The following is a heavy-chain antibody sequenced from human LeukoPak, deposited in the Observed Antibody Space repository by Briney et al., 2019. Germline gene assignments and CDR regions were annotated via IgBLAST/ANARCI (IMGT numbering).Heavy chain of an antibody. J-gene: IGHJ6*03. V-gene: IGHV4-59*11. CDR2: IYYSGST. CDR3: ARIHVGYSSSSYYYYYYMDV. D-gene: IGHD6-6*01. CDR1: GGSISSHY. Sequence: PSETLSLTCTVSGGSISSHYWNWIRQPPGKGLEWIGYIYYSGSTNYNPSLKSRVTISVDTSKNQFSLKLSSVTAADTAVYYCARIHVGYSSSSYYYYYYMDVWGKGTTVTVSS.